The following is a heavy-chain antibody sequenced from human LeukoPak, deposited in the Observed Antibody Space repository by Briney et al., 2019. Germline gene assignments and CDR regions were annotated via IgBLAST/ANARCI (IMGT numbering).Heavy chain of an antibody. D-gene: IGHD6-6*01. CDR2: ISSSGNTI. CDR1: EFTFTSYE. Sequence: GGSLRLSCAASEFTFTSYELNWVRQAPGKGLEWVSYISSSGNTISYADSVKGRFTISRDNAKNSLYLQVISLRAEDTAVYYCARGPSIAARYDAFDIWGQGTMVTASS. V-gene: IGHV3-48*03. J-gene: IGHJ3*02. CDR3: ARGPSIAARYDAFDI.